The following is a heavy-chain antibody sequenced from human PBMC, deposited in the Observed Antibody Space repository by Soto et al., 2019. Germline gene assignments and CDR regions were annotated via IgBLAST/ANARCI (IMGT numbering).Heavy chain of an antibody. D-gene: IGHD3-9*01. CDR2: ISYDGSNK. CDR1: GFTFSNNA. CDR3: ARGTTTSGFSAMDV. V-gene: IGHV3-30-3*01. Sequence: QVLLVESGGGVVQPGRSLRLSCAASGFTFSNNAMDWVRQAPGKGLEWVAVISYDGSNKYIAESVKGRFTISRDNSKNTLFLQMNSLRAEDTAVYYCARGTTTSGFSAMDVWGQGTTVTVSS. J-gene: IGHJ6*02.